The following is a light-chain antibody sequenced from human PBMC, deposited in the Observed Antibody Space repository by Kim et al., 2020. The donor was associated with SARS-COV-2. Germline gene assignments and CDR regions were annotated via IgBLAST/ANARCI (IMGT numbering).Light chain of an antibody. CDR1: QSVSSSY. CDR3: QQYRSSPRT. J-gene: IGKJ4*01. Sequence: EIVLTQSPGTLSLSPGERATLSCRASQSVSSSYLAWYQQTPGPAPRLLIYGTSSRATGIPDRFSGSGSGTDFTISISRLEPEDVAVYYCQQYRSSPRTFGGGTKLEI. CDR2: GTS. V-gene: IGKV3-20*01.